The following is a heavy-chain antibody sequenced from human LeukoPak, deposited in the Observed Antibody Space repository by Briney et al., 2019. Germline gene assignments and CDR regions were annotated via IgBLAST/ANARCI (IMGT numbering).Heavy chain of an antibody. CDR1: GFTFSSYA. D-gene: IGHD1-26*01. V-gene: IGHV3-23*01. J-gene: IGHJ4*02. CDR2: ISGSGSST. Sequence: GGSLRLSCAASGFTFSSYAMSWVRQAPGKGLEWASAISGSGSSTYYAGSVKGRFTISRDNSKNTLYLQMNSLRAEDTAVYYCAKDAITSGSYPRFVDYWGQGTLVTVSS. CDR3: AKDAITSGSYPRFVDY.